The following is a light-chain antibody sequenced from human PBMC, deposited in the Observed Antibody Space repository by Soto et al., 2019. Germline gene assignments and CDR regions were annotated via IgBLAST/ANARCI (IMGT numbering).Light chain of an antibody. CDR3: QQYHKWPPFT. Sequence: EIVMTQSPGTLSVSPGDGATLSCRSSQSISTNLDWYQQKPGQPPRLLIYGASTRAIGIAARFTGSGSGTEFSLPIGSLQSEDFAVYYCQQYHKWPPFTFGGGTKVDIK. CDR1: QSISTN. J-gene: IGKJ4*01. CDR2: GAS. V-gene: IGKV3-15*01.